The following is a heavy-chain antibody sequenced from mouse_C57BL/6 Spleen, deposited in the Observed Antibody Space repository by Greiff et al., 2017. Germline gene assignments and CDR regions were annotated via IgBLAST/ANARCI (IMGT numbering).Heavy chain of an antibody. Sequence: EVQRVESGGGLVKPGGSLKLSCAASGFTFRSYAMSWVRQTPEKRLEWVATISDGGSYTYYPDNVKGRFTISRDNAKNNLYLQMSHLKSEDTARYYCARGDYDEGGYFDYWGQGTTLTVSS. D-gene: IGHD2-4*01. CDR3: ARGDYDEGGYFDY. CDR1: GFTFRSYA. V-gene: IGHV5-4*01. CDR2: ISDGGSYT. J-gene: IGHJ2*01.